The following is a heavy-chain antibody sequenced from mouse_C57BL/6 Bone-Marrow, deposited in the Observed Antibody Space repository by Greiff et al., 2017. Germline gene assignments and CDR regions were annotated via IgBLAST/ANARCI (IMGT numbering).Heavy chain of an antibody. D-gene: IGHD1-1*01. J-gene: IGHJ4*01. V-gene: IGHV1-15*01. Sequence: QVQLQQSGAELVRPGASVTLSCKASGYTFTDYEMHWVKQTPVHGLEWIGAIDPETGGTAYNQKFKGKAILTADKSSSTAYMELRSLTSEDSAVYYCTRGILRAMDYWGQGTSVTVSS. CDR1: GYTFTDYE. CDR2: IDPETGGT. CDR3: TRGILRAMDY.